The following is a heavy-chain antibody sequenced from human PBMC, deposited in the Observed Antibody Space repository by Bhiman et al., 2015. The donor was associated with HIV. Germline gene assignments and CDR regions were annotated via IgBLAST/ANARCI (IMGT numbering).Heavy chain of an antibody. Sequence: QLVESGGGLVKPGGSLRLSCAASGFTFTSYSMNWVRQAPGKGLEWVSSISSSSTYIYYADSVKGRFTISRDNAKNSLYLQLNSLRAEDTAVYYCARDRYTGFNYYGMDVWGQGTTVTVSS. CDR3: ARDRYTGFNYYGMDV. CDR2: ISSSSTYI. D-gene: IGHD1-14*01. J-gene: IGHJ6*02. CDR1: GFTFTSYS. V-gene: IGHV3-21*03.